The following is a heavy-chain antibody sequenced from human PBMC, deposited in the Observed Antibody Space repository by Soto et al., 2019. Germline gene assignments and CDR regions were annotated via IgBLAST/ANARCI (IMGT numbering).Heavy chain of an antibody. CDR1: EFTFSSYW. D-gene: IGHD6-19*01. CDR3: ARVIAVADFDY. J-gene: IGHJ4*02. CDR2: INSDGSST. V-gene: IGHV3-74*01. Sequence: LRLSCAASEFTFSSYWMHWVRQAPGKGLVWVSRINSDGSSTSYADSVKGRFTISRDNAKNTLYLQMNSLRAEDTAVYYCARVIAVADFDYWGQGTLVTVSS.